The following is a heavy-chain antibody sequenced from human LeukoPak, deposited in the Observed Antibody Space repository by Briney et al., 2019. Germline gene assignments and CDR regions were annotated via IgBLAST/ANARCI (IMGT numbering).Heavy chain of an antibody. CDR2: ISAYNGNT. J-gene: IGHJ6*04. D-gene: IGHD3-10*01. V-gene: IGHV1-18*04. CDR3: ARFKRVWFGELLLGYYYGMDV. CDR1: GYTSTSYG. Sequence: GASVKVSCKASGYTSTSYGISWVRQAPGQGREWMGWISAYNGNTNYAQKLQGRVTMTTHTSTSTAYMELRSLRSDDTAVYYCARFKRVWFGELLLGYYYGMDVWGKGTTVTVSS.